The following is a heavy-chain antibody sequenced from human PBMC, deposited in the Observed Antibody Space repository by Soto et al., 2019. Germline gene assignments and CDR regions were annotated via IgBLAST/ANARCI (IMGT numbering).Heavy chain of an antibody. V-gene: IGHV4-31*03. Sequence: PSETLSLTCTVSGGSISSSGYYWSWIRQHPGKGLEWIGHIYYSGSTYYNPSLKSRVTISVDTSKNQFSLKLSSVTAADTAVYYCVRLRYSSSTSCHSFDPWGQGTLVTVSS. J-gene: IGHJ5*02. D-gene: IGHD2-2*02. CDR2: IYYSGST. CDR1: GGSISSSGYY. CDR3: VRLRYSSSTSCHSFDP.